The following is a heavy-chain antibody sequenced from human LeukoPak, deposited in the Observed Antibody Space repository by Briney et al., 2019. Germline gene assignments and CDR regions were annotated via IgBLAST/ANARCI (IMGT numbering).Heavy chain of an antibody. D-gene: IGHD3-3*01. V-gene: IGHV4-34*01. Sequence: PSETLSLTCAVYGGSFSSYYWSWIRQPPGKGLEWIGEINHSGSTNYNPSLKSRVTISVDTSKNQFSLKLSSVTAADTAVYYCARENTEYYDFWSGYSPSYYYYGMDVWGQGTTVTVSS. CDR2: INHSGST. CDR3: ARENTEYYDFWSGYSPSYYYYGMDV. J-gene: IGHJ6*02. CDR1: GGSFSSYY.